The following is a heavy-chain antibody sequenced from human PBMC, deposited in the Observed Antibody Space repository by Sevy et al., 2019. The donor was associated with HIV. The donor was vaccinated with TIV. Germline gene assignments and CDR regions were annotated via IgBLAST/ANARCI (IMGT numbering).Heavy chain of an antibody. V-gene: IGHV3-21*01. CDR1: GFTFSSYS. Sequence: GGSLRLSCAASGFTFSSYSMNWVRQAPGKGLEWVSSISSSSYIYYADSVKGRFTISRDNAKNSLYLQMNSLRTEDTAVYYCARLAAAGTDYWGQGTLVTVSS. D-gene: IGHD6-13*01. CDR2: ISSSSYI. J-gene: IGHJ4*02. CDR3: ARLAAAGTDY.